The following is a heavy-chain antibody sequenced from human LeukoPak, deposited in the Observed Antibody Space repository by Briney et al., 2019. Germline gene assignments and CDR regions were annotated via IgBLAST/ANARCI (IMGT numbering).Heavy chain of an antibody. CDR2: IYPGDSDT. CDR1: GYSFTSYW. Sequence: GESLQISCKGSGYSFTSYWIGWVRPMPGKGLEWMGIIYPGDSDTRYSTSFQGQVTISADKSISTAYLQWSSLKASDTAMYYCARHQLSVAGDPIDYWGQGTLVTVSS. D-gene: IGHD6-19*01. V-gene: IGHV5-51*01. J-gene: IGHJ4*02. CDR3: ARHQLSVAGDPIDY.